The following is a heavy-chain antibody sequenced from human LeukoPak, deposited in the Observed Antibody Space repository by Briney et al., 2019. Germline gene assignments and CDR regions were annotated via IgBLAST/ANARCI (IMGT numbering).Heavy chain of an antibody. Sequence: SETLSLTCAVYSGTFNDYYWSWIRQRPGQGLEWIGEINHSGSTNYNPSLKGRVTISVDTSKNQFSLKLSSVTAADTAVYYCARGKSIDYWGQGTLVTVSS. D-gene: IGHD2/OR15-2a*01. CDR1: SGTFNDYY. CDR2: INHSGST. J-gene: IGHJ4*02. V-gene: IGHV4-34*01. CDR3: ARGKSIDY.